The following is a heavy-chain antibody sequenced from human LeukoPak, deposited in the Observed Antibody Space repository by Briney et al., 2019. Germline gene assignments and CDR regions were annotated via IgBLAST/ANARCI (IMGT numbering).Heavy chain of an antibody. Sequence: GESLKISCKGSGYSFTSYWIGWVRQMPGKGLEWMGIIYPGDSDTRYSPSFQGQVTISADKSISTAYLQWSSLKASDTAMYHCARTNYCSGGSCYFETDYWGQGTLVTVSS. CDR3: ARTNYCSGGSCYFETDY. D-gene: IGHD2-15*01. CDR1: GYSFTSYW. J-gene: IGHJ4*02. CDR2: IYPGDSDT. V-gene: IGHV5-51*01.